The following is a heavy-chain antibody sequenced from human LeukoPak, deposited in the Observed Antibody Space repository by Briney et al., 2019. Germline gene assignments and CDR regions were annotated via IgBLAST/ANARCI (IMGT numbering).Heavy chain of an antibody. CDR1: GFTVSSNY. CDR2: IYSGGST. V-gene: IGHV3-66*01. CDR3: ARSGYPLWFGTTRIYYGMDV. J-gene: IGHJ6*02. Sequence: GGSLRLSCAASGFTVSSNYMSWVRQAPGEGLEWVSVIYSGGSTYYADSVKGRFTISRDNSKNTLYLQMNSLRAEDTAVYYCARSGYPLWFGTTRIYYGMDVWGQGTTVTVSS. D-gene: IGHD3-10*01.